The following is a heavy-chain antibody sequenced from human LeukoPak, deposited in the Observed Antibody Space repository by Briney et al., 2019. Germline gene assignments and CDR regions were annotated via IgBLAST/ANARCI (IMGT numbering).Heavy chain of an antibody. Sequence: SVKVSCKASGGTFSSYAVSWVRQAPGQGLEWMGGIIPIFGTANYAQKFQGRVTITTDESTSTAYMELSSLRSEDTAVYYCASRPDWGSLYYYYMDVWGKGTAVTVSS. J-gene: IGHJ6*03. D-gene: IGHD7-27*01. CDR3: ASRPDWGSLYYYYMDV. CDR1: GGTFSSYA. CDR2: IIPIFGTA. V-gene: IGHV1-69*05.